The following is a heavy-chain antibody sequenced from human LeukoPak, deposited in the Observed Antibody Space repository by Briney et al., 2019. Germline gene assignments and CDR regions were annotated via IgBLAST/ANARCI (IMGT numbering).Heavy chain of an antibody. V-gene: IGHV1-8*03. Sequence: GASVKVSCKASGYTFTSYDINWVRQATGQGLEWMGWMNPNGGNTGYAQKFQGRVTITRNTSISTAYMELSSLRSEDTAVYYCARAPRYCSSTSCYTDWFDPWGQGTLVTVSS. CDR1: GYTFTSYD. CDR2: MNPNGGNT. J-gene: IGHJ5*02. CDR3: ARAPRYCSSTSCYTDWFDP. D-gene: IGHD2-2*02.